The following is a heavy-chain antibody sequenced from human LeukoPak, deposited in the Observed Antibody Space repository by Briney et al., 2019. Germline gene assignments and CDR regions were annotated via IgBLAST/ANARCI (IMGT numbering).Heavy chain of an antibody. D-gene: IGHD4-17*01. CDR3: ARAYREYGDYFDY. CDR1: GGSISSYY. CDR2: IYYSGST. J-gene: IGHJ4*02. V-gene: IGHV4-59*01. Sequence: SETLSLTCTVSGGSISSYYWSWIWQPPGKGLEWIGYIYYSGSTNYNPSLKSRVTISVDTSKNQFSLKLSSVTAADTAVYYCARAYREYGDYFDYWGQGTLVTVSS.